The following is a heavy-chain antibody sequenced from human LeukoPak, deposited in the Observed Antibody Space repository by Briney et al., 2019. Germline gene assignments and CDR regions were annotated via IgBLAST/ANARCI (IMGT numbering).Heavy chain of an antibody. CDR1: GESFSDYY. CDR3: AAHKGVAAFYFDY. Sequence: SETLSLTCAVFGESFSDYYYTWIRQPPGKGLEWIGEINHGGNTNYSPSLKSRVTMSVDASKNHFSLNLNSVTAADTAVYYCAAHKGVAAFYFDYWGQGTLVTVSS. V-gene: IGHV4-34*01. CDR2: INHGGNT. J-gene: IGHJ4*02. D-gene: IGHD6-13*01.